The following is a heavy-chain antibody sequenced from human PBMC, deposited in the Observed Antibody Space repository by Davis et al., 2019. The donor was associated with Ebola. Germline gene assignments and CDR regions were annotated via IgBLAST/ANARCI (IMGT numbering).Heavy chain of an antibody. CDR1: GDSVSSKGTA. Sequence: PSETLSLTCAISGDSVSSKGTAWNWIRQSPSSGFEWLGRTYYTSKWNSDYAVSVKSRITINPDTSKNQLSLQLNSGTPEDTAVYYCASGWLRTGLDVWGTGTTVTVSS. D-gene: IGHD5-12*01. J-gene: IGHJ6*04. V-gene: IGHV6-1*01. CDR3: ASGWLRTGLDV. CDR2: TYYTSKWNS.